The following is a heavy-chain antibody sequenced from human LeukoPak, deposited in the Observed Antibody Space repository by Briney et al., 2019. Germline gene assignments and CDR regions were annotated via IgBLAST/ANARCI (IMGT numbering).Heavy chain of an antibody. D-gene: IGHD7-27*01. CDR1: GYTLTDNH. J-gene: IGHJ3*01. CDR3: ARELGVNAFDV. CDR2: IDPNSGGT. V-gene: IGHV1-2*02. Sequence: ASVKVSCKASGYTLTDNHLYWVRQAPGQGLEWMGWIDPNSGGTNFAQNFQGRLTMTRDASINTAYMELSRLTSDDTAVYYCARELGVNAFDVWGQGTMVTVSS.